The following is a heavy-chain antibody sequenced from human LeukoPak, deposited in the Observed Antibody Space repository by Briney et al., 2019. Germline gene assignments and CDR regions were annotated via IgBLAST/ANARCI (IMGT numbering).Heavy chain of an antibody. Sequence: GGSLRLSCAASGFTFSSYWMHWVRQVPGKGLVWVSLINSDGSRTGYADSVKGRFTISRDNAKNSLYLQMNSLRAEDTAVYYCARVYGFSPIDPWGQGTLVTVSS. CDR1: GFTFSSYW. V-gene: IGHV3-74*01. D-gene: IGHD3-16*01. CDR2: INSDGSRT. CDR3: ARVYGFSPIDP. J-gene: IGHJ5*02.